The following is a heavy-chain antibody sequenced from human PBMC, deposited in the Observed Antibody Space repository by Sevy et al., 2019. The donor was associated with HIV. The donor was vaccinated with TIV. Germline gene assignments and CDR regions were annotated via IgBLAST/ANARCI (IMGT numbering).Heavy chain of an antibody. CDR1: GFTFSKDS. J-gene: IGHJ4*02. CDR3: AREGCTKPHDY. D-gene: IGHD2-8*01. V-gene: IGHV3-23*01. Sequence: GGSLRLSCAASGFTFSKDSMSWVRQPPGKGLEWVSTLSFGCGEINYADSVKGRFTISRDNSKSSVYPQMNNLRPEDTAVYYCAREGCTKPHDYWGQGTLVTVSS. CDR2: LSFGCGEI.